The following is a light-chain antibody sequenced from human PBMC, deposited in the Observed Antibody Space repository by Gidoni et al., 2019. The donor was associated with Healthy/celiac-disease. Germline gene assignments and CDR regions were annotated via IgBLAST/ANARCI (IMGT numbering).Light chain of an antibody. J-gene: IGKJ3*01. Sequence: DIQMTQSRSYLSASVGDRVNITCRASQGISYYLAWYQQKQGKVPKLLIYAASTLQSGVPSLFSGSGSVTDFTLTISSLQPEDVATYYCQKYNSAPFTFGPGTQVDIK. CDR1: QGISYY. CDR3: QKYNSAPFT. V-gene: IGKV1-27*01. CDR2: AAS.